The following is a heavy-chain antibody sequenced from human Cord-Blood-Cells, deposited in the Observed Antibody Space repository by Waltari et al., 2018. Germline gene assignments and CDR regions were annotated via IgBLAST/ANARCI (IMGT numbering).Heavy chain of an antibody. CDR1: GGSFSGYY. D-gene: IGHD3-22*01. Sequence: QVQLQQWGAGLLKPSETLSLTCAAYGGSFSGYYWSWIRQPPGKGLEWIGEINHSGSTNYNPSLKSRVTISVDTSKNQFSLKLSSVTAADTAVYYCARGRGNDSSGYYYVDYWGQGTLVTVSS. V-gene: IGHV4-34*01. J-gene: IGHJ4*02. CDR2: INHSGST. CDR3: ARGRGNDSSGYYYVDY.